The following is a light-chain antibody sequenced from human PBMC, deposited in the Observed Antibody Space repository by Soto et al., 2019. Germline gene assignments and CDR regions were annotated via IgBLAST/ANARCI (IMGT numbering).Light chain of an antibody. J-gene: IGLJ2*01. Sequence: QSALTQPASVSGSPGQSITLSCTRTSSGVENYNLVSWYQHRPGKAPKLIIYEGSQRPSGVSDRFSGSKSGNTASLTISGLRAEAEADYYCSSYAGAVVFGGGIKLTVL. CDR3: SSYAGAVV. CDR2: EGS. V-gene: IGLV2-23*01. CDR1: SSGVENYNL.